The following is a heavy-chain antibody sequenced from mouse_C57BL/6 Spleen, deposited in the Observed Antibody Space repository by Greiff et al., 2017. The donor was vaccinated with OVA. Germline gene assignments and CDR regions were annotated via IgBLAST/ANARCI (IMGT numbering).Heavy chain of an antibody. V-gene: IGHV1-55*01. Sequence: QVQLKQSGAELVKPGASVKMSCKASGYTFTSDWITWVKQRPGQGLEWIGDIYPGSGSTNYNEKFKSKATLTVDTSSSTAYMQLSSLTSEDSAVYYCARHGSSFGYAMDYWGQGTSVTVSS. J-gene: IGHJ4*01. CDR2: IYPGSGST. CDR3: ARHGSSFGYAMDY. D-gene: IGHD1-1*01. CDR1: GYTFTSDW.